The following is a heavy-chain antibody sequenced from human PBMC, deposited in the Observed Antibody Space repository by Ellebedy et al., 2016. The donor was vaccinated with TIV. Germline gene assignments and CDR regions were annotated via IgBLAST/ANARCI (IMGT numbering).Heavy chain of an antibody. D-gene: IGHD2-21*02. J-gene: IGHJ6*02. Sequence: SGPTLAKPPQTLTLTCTFSGFSLSTSGVGVGWIRQPPGKALEWLAQIFSNDEKSYSTSLKSRLTISKDTSKSQVVLTMTNMDPVDTATYYCARIQTVVVTLDVWGQGTTVTVSS. CDR1: GFSLSTSGVG. CDR3: ARIQTVVVTLDV. CDR2: IFSNDEK. V-gene: IGHV2-26*01.